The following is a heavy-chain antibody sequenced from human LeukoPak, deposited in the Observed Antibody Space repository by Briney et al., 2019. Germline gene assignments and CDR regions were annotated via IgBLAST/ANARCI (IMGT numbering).Heavy chain of an antibody. D-gene: IGHD3-10*01. CDR2: IYYSGST. Sequence: PSDTLSLPRTVSGGSVSSCSYYWGWIPQPPGKGLEWVGYIYYSGSTNYNPSHKSRVTISVDTSKNQFSLKLSSVTAADTAVYYCASSSGSYEEQDDAYYIWDQGTMVTVSS. V-gene: IGHV4-61*01. CDR1: GGSVSSCSYY. J-gene: IGHJ3*02. CDR3: ASSSGSYEEQDDAYYI.